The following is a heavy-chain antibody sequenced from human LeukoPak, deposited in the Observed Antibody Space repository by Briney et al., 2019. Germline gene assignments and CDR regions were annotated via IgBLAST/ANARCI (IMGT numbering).Heavy chain of an antibody. CDR2: INHSGST. V-gene: IGHV4-39*07. J-gene: IGHJ6*02. CDR1: GGSISSTSYY. D-gene: IGHD1-26*01. Sequence: SETLSLTCTVSGGSISSTSYYWGWIRQPPGKGLEWIGEINHSGSTNYNPSLKSRVTISVDTSKNQFSLKLSSVTAADTAVYYCARAGVVGATMYYGMDVWGQGTTVTVSS. CDR3: ARAGVVGATMYYGMDV.